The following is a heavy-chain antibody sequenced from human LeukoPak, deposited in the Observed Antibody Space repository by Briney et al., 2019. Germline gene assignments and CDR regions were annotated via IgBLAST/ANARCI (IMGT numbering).Heavy chain of an antibody. CDR1: GYTFTSYD. D-gene: IGHD6-6*01. CDR3: ARGQRGLRRSIAARLYYYYMDV. J-gene: IGHJ6*03. V-gene: IGHV1-8*03. Sequence: ASVKVSCKASGYTFTSYDINWVRQATGQGLEWMGWMNPNSGNTGYAQKFQGRVTITRNTSISTAYMELSSLRSEDTAVYYCARGQRGLRRSIAARLYYYYMDVWGKGTTVTVSS. CDR2: MNPNSGNT.